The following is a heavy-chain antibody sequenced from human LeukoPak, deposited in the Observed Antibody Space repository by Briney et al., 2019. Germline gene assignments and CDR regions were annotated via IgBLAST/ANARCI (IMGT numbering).Heavy chain of an antibody. D-gene: IGHD1-26*01. Sequence: GGSLRLFCAASGFTFSGSAMHWVRQASGKGLEWVGRIRSKANSYATAYAASVKGRFTISRDDSKNTAYLQMNSLKTEDTAVYYCTRRVGAKSFWGQGTLVTVSS. V-gene: IGHV3-73*01. CDR2: IRSKANSYAT. CDR1: GFTFSGSA. CDR3: TRRVGAKSF. J-gene: IGHJ4*02.